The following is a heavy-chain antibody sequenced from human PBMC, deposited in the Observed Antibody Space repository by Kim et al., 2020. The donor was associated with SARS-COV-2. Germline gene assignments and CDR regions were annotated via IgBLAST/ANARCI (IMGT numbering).Heavy chain of an antibody. CDR3: ARSSIAARHYFDY. Sequence: SETLSLTCAVYGGSFSGYYWSWIRQPPGKGLEWIGEINHSGSTNYNPSLKSRVTISVDTSKNQFSLKLSSVTAADTAVYYCARSSIAARHYFDYWGQGT. D-gene: IGHD6-6*01. J-gene: IGHJ4*02. CDR1: GGSFSGYY. V-gene: IGHV4-34*01. CDR2: INHSGST.